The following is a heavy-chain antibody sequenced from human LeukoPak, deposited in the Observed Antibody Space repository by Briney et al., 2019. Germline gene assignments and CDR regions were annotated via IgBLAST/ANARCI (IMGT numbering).Heavy chain of an antibody. J-gene: IGHJ4*02. Sequence: NPSETLSLTCAVYGGSFGGYYWSWIRQPPGKGLEWIGEINHSGSTNYNPSLKSRVTISVDTSKNQFSLKLSSVTAADTAVYYCARGTRHYVWGSYRSYYFDYWGQGTLVTVSS. CDR1: GGSFGGYY. CDR2: INHSGST. CDR3: ARGTRHYVWGSYRSYYFDY. D-gene: IGHD3-16*02. V-gene: IGHV4-34*01.